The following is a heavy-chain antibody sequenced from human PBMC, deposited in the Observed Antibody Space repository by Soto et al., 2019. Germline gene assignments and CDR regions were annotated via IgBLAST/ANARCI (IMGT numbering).Heavy chain of an antibody. D-gene: IGHD3-3*01. CDR1: GLAFSNCA. CDR2: IGGSGSRT. J-gene: IGHJ4*02. V-gene: IGHV3-23*01. CDR3: AKGKDFWSGYPFDY. Sequence: DVQLLESGGGLVQPGGSLRLSCAASGLAFSNCAMSWVRQAPGKGLEWVSGIGGSGSRTYYGDSVKGGFTISRDNSHNTLFLQLNSLRAEDTAVYYCAKGKDFWSGYPFDYWGQGTLVTVSS.